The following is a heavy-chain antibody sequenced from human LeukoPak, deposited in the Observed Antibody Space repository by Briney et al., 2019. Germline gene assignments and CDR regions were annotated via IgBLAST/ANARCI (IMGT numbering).Heavy chain of an antibody. CDR3: ARDNYRYYGSGSYPYYYYYYMDV. CDR2: IYTSGST. V-gene: IGHV4-61*02. Sequence: SETLSLTCTVSGGSISSGSYYWSWIRQPAGKGLEWIGRIYTSGSTNYNPSLKSRVTISVDTSKNQFSLKLSSVTAADTAVYYCARDNYRYYGSGSYPYYYYYYMDVWGKGTTVTISS. J-gene: IGHJ6*03. CDR1: GGSISSGSYY. D-gene: IGHD3-10*01.